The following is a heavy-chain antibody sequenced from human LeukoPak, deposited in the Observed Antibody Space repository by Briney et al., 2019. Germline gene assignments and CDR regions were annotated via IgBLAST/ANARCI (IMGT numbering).Heavy chain of an antibody. CDR2: IYYSGST. CDR1: GGSISSSSYY. J-gene: IGHJ5*02. V-gene: IGHV4-39*07. CDR3: ARVRRYYYGSGSPYNWFDP. D-gene: IGHD3-10*01. Sequence: SETLSLTCTVSGGSISSSSYYWGWIRQPPGKGLEWIGSIYYSGSTYYNPSLKSRVTISVDTSKNQFSLKLSSVTAADTAVYYCARVRRYYYGSGSPYNWFDPWGQGTLVTVSS.